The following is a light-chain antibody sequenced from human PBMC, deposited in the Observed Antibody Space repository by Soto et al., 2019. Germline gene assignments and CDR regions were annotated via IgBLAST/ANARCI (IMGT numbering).Light chain of an antibody. J-gene: IGLJ1*01. V-gene: IGLV2-14*01. CDR1: SSDVGGYNY. CDR2: EVT. CDR3: SSYTSTNTPYV. Sequence: QSVLTQPPSASGSPGQSVAISCTGTSSDVGGYNYVSWYQQHPGKAPKLILYEVTTRPSGISSRFSGSKSGNTASLTISGLQADDEAYYYCSSYTSTNTPYVFGTGTKVTVL.